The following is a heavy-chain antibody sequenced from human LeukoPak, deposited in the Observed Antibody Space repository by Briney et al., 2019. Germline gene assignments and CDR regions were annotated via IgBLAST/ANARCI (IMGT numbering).Heavy chain of an antibody. D-gene: IGHD4/OR15-4a*01. V-gene: IGHV1-18*01. J-gene: IGHJ4*02. Sequence: GASVKVSCKASGYTFTNYGISWVRQAPGQGLEWMGWISAYNGHTKYAQKVQGRVTMTRDTSTSTAYMELRSLRSDDTAVYYCARDAPDYDAPGVYWGQGTLVTVSS. CDR3: ARDAPDYDAPGVY. CDR2: ISAYNGHT. CDR1: GYTFTNYG.